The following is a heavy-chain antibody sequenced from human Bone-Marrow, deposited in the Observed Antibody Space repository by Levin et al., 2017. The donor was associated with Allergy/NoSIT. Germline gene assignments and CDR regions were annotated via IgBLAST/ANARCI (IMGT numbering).Heavy chain of an antibody. CDR2: IKSNAGGGTA. V-gene: IGHV3-15*01. D-gene: IGHD1-26*01. CDR3: VSRRLVGGTTFDY. Sequence: KSGGSLRLSCAASGFTFSYAWMTWVRQAPGKGLEWVGRIKSNAGGGTADYAAPVKGRFTISRDDSINTLYLQMNSLETEDTAVYYCVSRRLVGGTTFDYWGQGTLVTVSS. CDR1: GFTFSYAW. J-gene: IGHJ4*02.